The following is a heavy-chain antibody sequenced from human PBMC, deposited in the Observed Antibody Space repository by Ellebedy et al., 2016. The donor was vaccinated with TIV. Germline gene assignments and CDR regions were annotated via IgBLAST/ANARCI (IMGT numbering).Heavy chain of an antibody. V-gene: IGHV3-15*01. CDR2: IKSKTDGGTP. D-gene: IGHD1/OR15-1a*01. J-gene: IGHJ4*02. CDR1: GFTLSDHY. CDR3: TLGTDGFGY. Sequence: GESLKISCAASGFTLSDHYMDWVRQAPGKGLEWVGRIKSKTDGGTPDYAAPVKGRFTLSRDDSKKTLYLQMNSLKTEDTAVYYCTLGTDGFGYWGQGTLVTVSS.